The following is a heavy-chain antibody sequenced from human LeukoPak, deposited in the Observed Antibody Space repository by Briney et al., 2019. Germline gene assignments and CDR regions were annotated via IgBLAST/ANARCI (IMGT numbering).Heavy chain of an antibody. Sequence: SETLSLTCTVSSGSISSYYWSWIRQPPGKGLEWIGYIYYSGSTNYNASLKSRVTISVDTSKNQFSLKLSSVTAADTAVYYCARVSPIYGSSDYWGQGTLVTVSS. CDR2: IYYSGST. CDR1: SGSISSYY. CDR3: ARVSPIYGSSDY. V-gene: IGHV4-59*01. J-gene: IGHJ4*02. D-gene: IGHD3-10*01.